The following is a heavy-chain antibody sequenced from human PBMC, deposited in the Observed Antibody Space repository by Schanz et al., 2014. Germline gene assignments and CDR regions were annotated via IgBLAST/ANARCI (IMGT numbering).Heavy chain of an antibody. CDR3: AKDLNRVATAPQS. D-gene: IGHD5-12*01. Sequence: EVQLVESGGNLVQPAGSLRLSCAASGLTFRNYGMSWVRQAPGKGLEWVSSISGSGGYTYYADFVKGRFTISRDNSKNTLYLQMQSLRVEDTALYYCAKDLNRVATAPQSWGQGTLVTVSS. J-gene: IGHJ5*02. CDR2: ISGSGGYT. V-gene: IGHV3-23*04. CDR1: GLTFRNYG.